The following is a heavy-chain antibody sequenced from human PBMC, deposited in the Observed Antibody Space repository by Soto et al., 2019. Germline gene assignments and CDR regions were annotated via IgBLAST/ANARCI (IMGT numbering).Heavy chain of an antibody. V-gene: IGHV3-23*01. CDR1: GFFFSSYT. J-gene: IGHJ4*02. Sequence: EVQLLESGGGLVQPGGSLRLSCVGSGFFFSSYTMTWVRQAPGKGLEWVSSFSATSENTYYADSVRGRFTISRDNSKNTLFLQRNSLTAEATAMYYCAKARDQQWVRLPFDYWGQGILDIVSS. CDR2: FSATSENT. D-gene: IGHD6-19*01. CDR3: AKARDQQWVRLPFDY.